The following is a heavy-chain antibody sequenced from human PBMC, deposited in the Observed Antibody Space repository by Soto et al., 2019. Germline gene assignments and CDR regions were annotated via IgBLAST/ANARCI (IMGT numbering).Heavy chain of an antibody. CDR1: GVSVRSYT. CDR3: ARDGMTTGDT. J-gene: IGHJ4*02. Sequence: SETLSLTCIVSGVSVRSYTWSWVRQPANKGLEWIGRVFSSVSATYNPSLKSRVSISMDTPENRISLKLDSVTAADAGVYFCARDGMTTGDTWGPGTLVTAPQ. CDR2: VFSSVSA. D-gene: IGHD2-21*02. V-gene: IGHV4-4*07.